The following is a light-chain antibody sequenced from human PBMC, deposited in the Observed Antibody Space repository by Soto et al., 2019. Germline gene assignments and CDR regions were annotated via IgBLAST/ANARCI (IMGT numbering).Light chain of an antibody. CDR1: QNIRSH. V-gene: IGKV1-39*01. Sequence: DSQMTQSPSAQSASVGDTVTITCRASQNIRSHLNWYQQKPGKAPELLIYSASRLQSGVPSRFGGSGSGTDFTLTISDLQPEDFATYYCQQSYTTPPITFGLGTRLEIK. CDR2: SAS. J-gene: IGKJ5*01. CDR3: QQSYTTPPIT.